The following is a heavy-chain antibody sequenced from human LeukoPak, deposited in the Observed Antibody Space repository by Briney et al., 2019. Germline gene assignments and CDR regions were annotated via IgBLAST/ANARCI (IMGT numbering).Heavy chain of an antibody. D-gene: IGHD1-7*01. Sequence: GGSLRLSCAASGFTFSSNWMHWVRQAPGQGLVWVSRINSDGSTTTYADSVKGRFTISRDNAKNTLYLQMNSLRAEDTAVYYCAKEKYNWNYGHYFDYWGQGTLVTVSS. CDR3: AKEKYNWNYGHYFDY. J-gene: IGHJ4*02. CDR2: INSDGSTT. V-gene: IGHV3-74*01. CDR1: GFTFSSNW.